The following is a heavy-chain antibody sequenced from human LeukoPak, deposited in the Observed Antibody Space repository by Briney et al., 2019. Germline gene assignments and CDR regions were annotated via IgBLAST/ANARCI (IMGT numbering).Heavy chain of an antibody. Sequence: SETLSLTCSVSGDSMTSGSYYWGWVRQPPGKGLEWIGSVYYSGSTLSNPSLKSRVTIPIDTSKKQFSLNLSSVTAADTAVYFCAKTYRSGCFDYWGQGTLVTVSP. CDR3: AKTYRSGCFDY. V-gene: IGHV4-39*01. D-gene: IGHD6-19*01. CDR2: VYYSGST. CDR1: GDSMTSGSYY. J-gene: IGHJ4*02.